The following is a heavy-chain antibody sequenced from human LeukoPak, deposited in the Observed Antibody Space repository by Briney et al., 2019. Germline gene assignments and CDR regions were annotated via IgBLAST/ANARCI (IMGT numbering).Heavy chain of an antibody. CDR1: GFTFSSYE. D-gene: IGHD1-20*01. Sequence: PGGSLRLSCAASGFTFSSYEMNWVHQAPGKGLEWVSYISSSGSTIYYADSVKGRFTISRDNAKNSLYLQMNSLRAEDTAVYYCAREYNWNDFDYWGQGTLVTVSS. CDR2: ISSSGSTI. CDR3: AREYNWNDFDY. J-gene: IGHJ4*02. V-gene: IGHV3-48*03.